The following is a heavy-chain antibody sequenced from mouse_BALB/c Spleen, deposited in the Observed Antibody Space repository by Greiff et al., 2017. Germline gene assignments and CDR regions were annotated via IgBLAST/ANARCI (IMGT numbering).Heavy chain of an antibody. CDR3: ARERAIQFAY. CDR2: IYPGDGDT. V-gene: IGHV1-80*01. Sequence: VQLQQSGAELVRPGSSVKISCKASGYAFSSYWMNWVKQRPGQGLEWIGQIYPGDGDTNYNGKFKGKATLTADKSSSTAYMQLSSLTSEDSAVYFCARERAIQFAYWGQGTLVTVSA. CDR1: GYAFSSYW. D-gene: IGHD3-1*01. J-gene: IGHJ3*01.